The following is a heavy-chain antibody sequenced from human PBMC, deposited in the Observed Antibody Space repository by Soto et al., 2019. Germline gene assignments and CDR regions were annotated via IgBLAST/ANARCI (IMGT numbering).Heavy chain of an antibody. V-gene: IGHV3-53*01. D-gene: IGHD5-12*01. CDR2: IYSGGST. CDR1: GFTVSSNY. J-gene: IGHJ4*02. CDR3: ARDGSRADIVARRILGY. Sequence: EVQLVESGGGLIQPGGSLRLSCAASGFTVSSNYMSWVRQAPGKGLEWVSVIYSGGSTYYADSVKGRFTISRDNSKNTLYLQMNSLRAEDTAVYYCARDGSRADIVARRILGYWGQGTLVTVSS.